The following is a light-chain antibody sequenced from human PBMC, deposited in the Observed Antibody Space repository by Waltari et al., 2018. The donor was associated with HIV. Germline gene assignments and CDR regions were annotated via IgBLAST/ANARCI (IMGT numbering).Light chain of an antibody. CDR2: DDN. CDR3: QVWDSSGDPYVV. Sequence: SFVLTQPPSVSVAPGQTARITCGGNKIGSKSVHWYKQKPVQAPLLVVYDDNDRPSGIPERFSGSNSGNTATLTINRVEAGDEADYYCQVWDSSGDPYVVFGGGTKLTVL. J-gene: IGLJ2*01. CDR1: KIGSKS. V-gene: IGLV3-21*02.